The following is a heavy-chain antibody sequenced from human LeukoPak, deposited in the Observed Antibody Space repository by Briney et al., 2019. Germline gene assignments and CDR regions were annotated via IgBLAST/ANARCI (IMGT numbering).Heavy chain of an antibody. D-gene: IGHD3-10*01. CDR3: ARREPKGSGLESGFGY. V-gene: IGHV1-2*02. Sequence: ASVKVSCKASGYTFTGYYMHWVRQAPGQGLEWMGWINPNSGGTNYAQKFQGRVTMTRDTSISTAYMELSRLRSDDTAVYYCARREPKGSGLESGFGYWGQGTLVTVSS. J-gene: IGHJ4*02. CDR1: GYTFTGYY. CDR2: INPNSGGT.